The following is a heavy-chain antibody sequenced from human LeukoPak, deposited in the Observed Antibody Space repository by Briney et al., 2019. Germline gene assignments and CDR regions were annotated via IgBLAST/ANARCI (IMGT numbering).Heavy chain of an antibody. CDR2: IKQDGSEK. CDR3: ATSPTQLVLRGY. V-gene: IGHV3-7*01. Sequence: GGSLRLSCAASGLSFSNYWMSWVRQAPGKGLEWVANIKQDGSEKYYVDSVKGRFTISRDNAKKSLYLQMNSLRAEDTAVYYCATSPTQLVLRGYWGQGTLVTVSS. J-gene: IGHJ4*02. CDR1: GLSFSNYW. D-gene: IGHD6-13*01.